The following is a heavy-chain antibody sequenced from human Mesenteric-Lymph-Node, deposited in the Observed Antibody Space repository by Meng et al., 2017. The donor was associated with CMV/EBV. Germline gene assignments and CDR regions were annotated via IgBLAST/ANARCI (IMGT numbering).Heavy chain of an antibody. CDR3: ARDNSGSYYGTDY. CDR1: GFTFSSYS. D-gene: IGHD1-26*01. J-gene: IGHJ4*02. V-gene: IGHV3-21*01. Sequence: GESLKISCAASGFTFSSYSMNWVRQAPGKGLEWVSSISSSSSYIYYADSVKGRFTISRDNAKNSLYLQMNSLRAEDTAVYYCARDNSGSYYGTDYWGQGTLVTVSS. CDR2: ISSSSSYI.